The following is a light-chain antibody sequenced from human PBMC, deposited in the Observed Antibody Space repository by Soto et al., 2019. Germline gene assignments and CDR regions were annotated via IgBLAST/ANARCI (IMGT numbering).Light chain of an antibody. CDR2: RNN. CDR3: AAWDDRLSAYV. J-gene: IGLJ1*01. V-gene: IGLV1-47*01. Sequence: QAVVTQPPSASGTPGQRVTISCSGGISNIGSNPVYWHQHLPGTAPKLLVYRNNQRPSGVHDRFSDSKSGTSAFLAISGLRSEDEADYYCAAWDDRLSAYVFGTGTKLTVL. CDR1: ISNIGSNP.